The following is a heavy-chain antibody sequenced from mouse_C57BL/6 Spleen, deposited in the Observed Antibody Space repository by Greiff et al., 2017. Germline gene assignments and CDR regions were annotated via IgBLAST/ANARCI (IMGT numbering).Heavy chain of an antibody. CDR3: ARKSSGYDYFDY. V-gene: IGHV1-69*01. J-gene: IGHJ2*01. D-gene: IGHD3-2*02. Sequence: QVQLQQPGAELVMPGASVKLSCKASGYTFTSYWMHWVKQRPGQGLEWIGEIDPSDSYTNYNQKFKGKSTLTVDKSSSTAYVQLSSLTSEDSAVYYCARKSSGYDYFDYWGQGTTLTVSS. CDR1: GYTFTSYW. CDR2: IDPSDSYT.